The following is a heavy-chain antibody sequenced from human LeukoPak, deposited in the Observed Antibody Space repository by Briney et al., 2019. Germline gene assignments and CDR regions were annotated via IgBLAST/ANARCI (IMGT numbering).Heavy chain of an antibody. V-gene: IGHV1-2*02. CDR3: ARPAVTNTLDN. D-gene: IGHD6-19*01. Sequence: ASVKVSCKASGYTFSGYYMYWVRQAPGQGLEWMGWINPNSGDTHYAQTFQGRVSMTTDTSITTAYMELSRLKSDDTAMYYCARPAVTNTLDNWGQGTLVTVSS. J-gene: IGHJ4*02. CDR2: INPNSGDT. CDR1: GYTFSGYY.